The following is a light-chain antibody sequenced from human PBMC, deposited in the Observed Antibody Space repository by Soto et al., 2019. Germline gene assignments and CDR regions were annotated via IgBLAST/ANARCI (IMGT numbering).Light chain of an antibody. CDR1: QSVSTND. CDR2: DAS. CDR3: QQYNNWPYT. V-gene: IGKV3D-20*01. J-gene: IGKJ2*01. Sequence: IVLTQSPATLSLSPGERATLSCGASQSVSTNDLAWYQQKPGLAPRLLIYDASSRATGIPARFSGSGSGTDFTLTISSLQSEDFVVYYCQQYNNWPYTFGQGTKVDIK.